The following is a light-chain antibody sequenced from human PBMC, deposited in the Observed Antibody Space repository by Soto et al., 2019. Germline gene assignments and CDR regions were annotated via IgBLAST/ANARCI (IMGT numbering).Light chain of an antibody. CDR3: SSYSATNTLV. CDR2: EVT. J-gene: IGLJ1*01. V-gene: IGLV2-14*01. Sequence: QSVLTQPASVSGSPGQSITISCTGTSSDVGDYPYVSWYQQHPGKVPKLIIYEVTSRPSGVTSRFSGSKSENTASLTISGLQAEDEADYYCSSYSATNTLVFGSGTKVTVL. CDR1: SSDVGDYPY.